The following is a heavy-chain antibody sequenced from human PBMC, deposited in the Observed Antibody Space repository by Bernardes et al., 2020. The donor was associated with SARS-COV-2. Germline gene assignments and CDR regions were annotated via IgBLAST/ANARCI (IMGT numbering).Heavy chain of an antibody. Sequence: GGSLRLSRAASGFTFSSYGMHWVRQAPGKGLEWVAVISYDGSNKYYADSVKGRFTISRDNSKNTLYLQMNSLRAEDTAVYYCAKGEVGATAEFFDYWGQGTLVTVSS. V-gene: IGHV3-30*18. CDR2: ISYDGSNK. D-gene: IGHD1-26*01. J-gene: IGHJ4*02. CDR3: AKGEVGATAEFFDY. CDR1: GFTFSSYG.